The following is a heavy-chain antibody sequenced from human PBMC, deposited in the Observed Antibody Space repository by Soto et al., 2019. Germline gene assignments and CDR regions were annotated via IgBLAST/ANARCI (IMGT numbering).Heavy chain of an antibody. V-gene: IGHV3-23*01. CDR1: GFTFSTYP. CDR2: LSGSAVTT. Sequence: GGSLRLSCAASGFTFSTYPMTWVRQAPGKGLEWVSTLSGSAVTTYYAGSVKGRFTISRDNPKNTLYLQMSSLRAEDTAVYYCARSRDGYNSVDYWGQGTLVTVSS. CDR3: ARSRDGYNSVDY. D-gene: IGHD5-12*01. J-gene: IGHJ4*02.